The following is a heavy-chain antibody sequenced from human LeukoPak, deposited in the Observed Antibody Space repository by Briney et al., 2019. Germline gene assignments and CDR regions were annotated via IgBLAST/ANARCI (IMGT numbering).Heavy chain of an antibody. J-gene: IGHJ4*02. CDR3: AKETTLYADYESAVADYFDY. Sequence: GGSLRLSCAASGFTFSSYASSWVRQAPGKGLEWVSAISGSGGSTYYADSVKGRFTISRDNSKNTLYLQMNSLRAEDTAVYYCAKETTLYADYESAVADYFDYWGQGTLVTVSS. V-gene: IGHV3-23*01. D-gene: IGHD4-17*01. CDR1: GFTFSSYA. CDR2: ISGSGGST.